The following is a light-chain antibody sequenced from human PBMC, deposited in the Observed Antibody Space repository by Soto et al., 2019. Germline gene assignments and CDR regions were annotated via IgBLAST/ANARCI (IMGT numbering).Light chain of an antibody. CDR3: GTWDSSLSAAYVV. V-gene: IGLV1-51*01. CDR2: DNN. J-gene: IGLJ2*01. Sequence: QSVLTQPPSVSAAPGQKVTISCSGSSSNIGNNYVSWYQQLPGTAPKLLIYDNNKRPSGIPDRFSGSKSGTSATPGITGLQTGDEADYYCGTWDSSLSAAYVVFGGGTKLTVL. CDR1: SSNIGNNY.